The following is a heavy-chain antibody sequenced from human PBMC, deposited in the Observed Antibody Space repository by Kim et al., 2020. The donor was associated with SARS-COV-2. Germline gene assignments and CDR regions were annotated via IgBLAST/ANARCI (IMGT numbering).Heavy chain of an antibody. CDR3: ARGSGYGGPLYFDY. CDR2: IWYDGSNK. CDR1: GFTFSSYG. J-gene: IGHJ4*02. V-gene: IGHV3-33*01. Sequence: GGSLRLSCAASGFTFSSYGMHWVRQAPGKGLEWVAVIWYDGSNKYYADSVKGRFTISRDNSKNTLYLQMNSLRAEDTAVYYCARGSGYGGPLYFDYWGQGTLVTVSS. D-gene: IGHD4-17*01.